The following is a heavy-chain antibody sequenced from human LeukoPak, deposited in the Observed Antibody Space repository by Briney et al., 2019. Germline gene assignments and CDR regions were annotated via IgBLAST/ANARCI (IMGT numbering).Heavy chain of an antibody. CDR2: IGTAGDT. J-gene: IGHJ4*02. CDR1: GFTFSSYD. V-gene: IGHV3-13*01. D-gene: IGHD1-26*01. CDR3: AKAGIVGATDYFDY. Sequence: GGSLRLSCAASGFTFSSYDMHWVRQATGKGLEWVSAIGTAGDTYYPGSVKGRFTISRDNSKNTLYLQMNSLRAEDTAVYYCAKAGIVGATDYFDYWGQGTLVTVSS.